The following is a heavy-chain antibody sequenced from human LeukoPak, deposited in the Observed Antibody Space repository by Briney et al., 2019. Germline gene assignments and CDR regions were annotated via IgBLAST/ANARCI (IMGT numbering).Heavy chain of an antibody. D-gene: IGHD3-10*01. J-gene: IGHJ4*02. V-gene: IGHV3-30*01. CDR1: GFTFSSYA. Sequence: GRSLRLSCAASGFTFSSYAMHWVRQAPGKGLEWVAVISYDGSNKYYADSVKGRFTISRDNSKNTLYLQMNSLRAEDTAVYYCARDGLWFRELLPFDYWGQGTLVTVSS. CDR3: ARDGLWFRELLPFDY. CDR2: ISYDGSNK.